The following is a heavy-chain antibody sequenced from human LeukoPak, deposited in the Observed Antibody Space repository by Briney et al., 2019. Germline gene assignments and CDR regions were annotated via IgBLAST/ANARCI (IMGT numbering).Heavy chain of an antibody. D-gene: IGHD2-2*01. CDR3: ARDLGYCSSTSCYSPPTVDY. CDR2: ISYDGSNK. J-gene: IGHJ4*02. Sequence: GGSLRLSCAASGFTFSSDAMHWGRQAPGKGLEWGAVISYDGSNKYYADSVKGRFTSSRDTSNNTLYLHMNSLRAEATAVYSCARDLGYCSSTSCYSPPTVDYWGQGTLVTVSS. V-gene: IGHV3-30-3*01. CDR1: GFTFSSDA.